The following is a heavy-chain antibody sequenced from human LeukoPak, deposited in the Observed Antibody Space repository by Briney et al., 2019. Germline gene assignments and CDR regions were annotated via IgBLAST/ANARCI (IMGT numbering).Heavy chain of an antibody. V-gene: IGHV4-34*01. Sequence: SETLSLTCAVYGGSFSGYYWSWIRQPPGKGLEWMGEINHSGSTNYNPSLKSRVTISVDTSKNQFSLKLSSVTAADTAVYYCARALVVSSFDYWGQGTLVTVSS. CDR3: ARALVVSSFDY. J-gene: IGHJ4*02. CDR2: INHSGST. CDR1: GGSFSGYY. D-gene: IGHD2-2*01.